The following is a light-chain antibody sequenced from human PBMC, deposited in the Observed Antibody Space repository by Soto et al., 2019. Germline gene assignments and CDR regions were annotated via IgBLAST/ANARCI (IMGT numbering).Light chain of an antibody. V-gene: IGLV1-44*01. CDR3: TSYAGYNNPVV. CDR2: SND. J-gene: IGLJ2*01. CDR1: SSNIGRNT. Sequence: QSVLTQPPSASGTPGQRVTISCSGSSSNIGRNTVDWYQHLPGTAPKLLIYSNDQWPSGVPDRFSGSKSGNTASLTVSGLQAEDEADYYCTSYAGYNNPVVFGGGTKLTVL.